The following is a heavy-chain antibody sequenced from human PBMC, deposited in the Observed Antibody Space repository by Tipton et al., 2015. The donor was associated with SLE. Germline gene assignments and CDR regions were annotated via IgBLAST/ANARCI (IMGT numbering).Heavy chain of an antibody. D-gene: IGHD3-3*01. J-gene: IGHJ4*02. CDR3: VKDSGFLEPPGY. CDR2: ISYDGSNK. CDR1: GFTFSSYG. Sequence: SLRLSCAASGFTFSSYGMHWVRQAPGKGLEWVAVISYDGSNKYYADSVKGRFTISRDNSKNTLYLQMSSLRAEDTAVYYCVKDSGFLEPPGYWGQGTLVTVSS. V-gene: IGHV3-30*18.